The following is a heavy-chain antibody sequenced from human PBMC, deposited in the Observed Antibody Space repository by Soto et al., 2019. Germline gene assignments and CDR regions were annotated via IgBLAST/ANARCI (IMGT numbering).Heavy chain of an antibody. Sequence: ASVKVSCKASGYTFTSYGISWVRQAPGQGLEWMGWISPFNGNTNYAQKLQGRVTLTTDTSTSTAYMELRGLRYDDTAVYYCARGGGRYPLGDWGQGTLVTVSS. D-gene: IGHD1-1*01. J-gene: IGHJ4*02. CDR3: ARGGGRYPLGD. CDR1: GYTFTSYG. CDR2: ISPFNGNT. V-gene: IGHV1-18*01.